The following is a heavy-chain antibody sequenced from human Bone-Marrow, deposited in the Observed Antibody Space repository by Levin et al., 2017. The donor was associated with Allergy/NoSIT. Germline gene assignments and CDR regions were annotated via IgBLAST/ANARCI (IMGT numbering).Heavy chain of an antibody. CDR1: GFTFNTYY. J-gene: IGHJ3*01. D-gene: IGHD4-17*01. CDR2: IKEDGSET. V-gene: IGHV3-7*01. Sequence: TGGSLRLSCEGSGFTFNTYYMTWVRQAPGKGLEWVANIKEDGSETYYLDSVRGRFTVSRDNGNKFLYLQMNNLRADDTGLYYCATGHGITTTTRYAFDVWGQGTEVTVSS. CDR3: ATGHGITTTTRYAFDV.